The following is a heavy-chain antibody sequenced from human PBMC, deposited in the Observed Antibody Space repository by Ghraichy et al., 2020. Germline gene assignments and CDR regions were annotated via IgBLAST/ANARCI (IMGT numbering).Heavy chain of an antibody. D-gene: IGHD6-19*01. V-gene: IGHV3-7*03. J-gene: IGHJ5*02. Sequence: GGSLRLTCVASGFTFSAYWMSWVRQAPGKGLEWVANIKQDGREKNYVGSVKGRFTISRDSAKNSVYLQMSSLRAEDTALYYCVRDFRLLAVAGRGDGEPWGQGTLVIVSS. CDR2: IKQDGREK. CDR3: VRDFRLLAVAGRGDGEP. CDR1: GFTFSAYW.